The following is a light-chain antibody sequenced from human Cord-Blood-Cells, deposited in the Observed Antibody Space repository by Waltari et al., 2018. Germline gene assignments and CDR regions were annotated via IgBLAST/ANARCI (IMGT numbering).Light chain of an antibody. Sequence: NFMLTQPHSVSESPGKTVTISCTRSSGSIASNYVQWYQQRPGSAPPTVIYADNQRPSGVPDRFSGSIDSSSNSASLTISGLKTEDEADYYCQSYDSSNQVFGGGTKLTVL. CDR2: ADN. V-gene: IGLV6-57*03. J-gene: IGLJ3*02. CDR1: SGSIASNY. CDR3: QSYDSSNQV.